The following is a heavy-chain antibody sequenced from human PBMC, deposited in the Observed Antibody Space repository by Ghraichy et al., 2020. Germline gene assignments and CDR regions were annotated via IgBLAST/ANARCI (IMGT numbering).Heavy chain of an antibody. Sequence: ASVKVSCKTSGYTFSDYFMHWVRQAPGQGLEWMGYINAKTGDTSFAQKFQDRVVMTRDTSLTTAYLELTSLNSDDTAAYFCAREDCRGGTCYKNFDFWGQGTLVTVSS. CDR2: INAKTGDT. J-gene: IGHJ4*02. CDR1: GYTFSDYF. V-gene: IGHV1-2*02. CDR3: AREDCRGGTCYKNFDF. D-gene: IGHD2-8*01.